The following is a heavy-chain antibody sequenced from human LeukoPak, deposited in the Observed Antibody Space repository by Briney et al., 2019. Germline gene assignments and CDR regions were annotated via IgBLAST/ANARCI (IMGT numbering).Heavy chain of an antibody. Sequence: GESLRLSCAASGFMFSNYGMQWVRQAPGKGLEWAAVISYDGSNNYYADSVKGRFTISRDNSKSTLYLQMNSLRAEDTAGYYCAKDLRRRYYFGSGSRGGTFDIWGQGTMVTVSS. D-gene: IGHD3-10*01. V-gene: IGHV3-30*18. CDR2: ISYDGSNN. CDR3: AKDLRRRYYFGSGSRGGTFDI. CDR1: GFMFSNYG. J-gene: IGHJ3*02.